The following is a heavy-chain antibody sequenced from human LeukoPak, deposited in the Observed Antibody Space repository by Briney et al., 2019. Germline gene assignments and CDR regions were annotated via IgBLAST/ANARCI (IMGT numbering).Heavy chain of an antibody. J-gene: IGHJ4*02. V-gene: IGHV3-30*18. Sequence: PGRSLRLSCAASGFTFSSYGMHWVRQAPGKGLEWVAVISYDGSNKCYADSVKGRFTISRDNSKNTLYLQMNSLRAEDTAVYYCAKGTQWELLGNYFDYWGQGTLVTVSS. CDR2: ISYDGSNK. CDR1: GFTFSSYG. CDR3: AKGTQWELLGNYFDY. D-gene: IGHD1-26*01.